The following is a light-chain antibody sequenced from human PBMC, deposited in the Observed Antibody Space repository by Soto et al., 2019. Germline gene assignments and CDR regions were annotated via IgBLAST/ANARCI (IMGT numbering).Light chain of an antibody. CDR3: CSYAGSYTGNV. J-gene: IGLJ1*01. CDR1: SSDVGGYNY. V-gene: IGLV2-11*01. Sequence: QSALTQPRSVSGSPGQSVTISCTGTSSDVGGYNYVSWYQQHPGKAPKLIIYDVSKRPSGVPDRFSGSKSGNTASLTISGPQAEDEADYYCCSYAGSYTGNVFGTGTKVTVL. CDR2: DVS.